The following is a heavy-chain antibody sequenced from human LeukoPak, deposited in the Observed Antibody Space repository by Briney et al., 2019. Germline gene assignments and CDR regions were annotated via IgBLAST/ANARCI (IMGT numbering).Heavy chain of an antibody. CDR1: GFTLSDYY. V-gene: IGHV3-11*01. CDR2: ITSRGGTI. J-gene: IGHJ6*02. Sequence: PGGSLRLSCAASGFTLSDYYLTWIRQAPGKGLEWVSYITSRGGTIYHADSVKGRFTISRDNAKNSLYLQMNSLRAEDTAVYYCARWLRGIADEDGVDVWGQGTTVTVSS. CDR3: ARWLRGIADEDGVDV. D-gene: IGHD6-13*01.